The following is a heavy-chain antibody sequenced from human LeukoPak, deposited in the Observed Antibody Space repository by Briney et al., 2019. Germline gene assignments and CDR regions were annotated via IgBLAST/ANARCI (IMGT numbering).Heavy chain of an antibody. J-gene: IGHJ6*03. CDR1: GGSFSGYY. D-gene: IGHD3-3*01. Sequence: SETLSLTCAVYGGSFSGYYWSWIRQPPGEGLEWIGEINHSGSTNYNPSLKSRVTISVDTSKNQFSLKLSSVTAADTAVYYCARKYAEPYYDFWSGYYTDYYYYMDVWGKGTTVTVSS. V-gene: IGHV4-34*01. CDR3: ARKYAEPYYDFWSGYYTDYYYYMDV. CDR2: INHSGST.